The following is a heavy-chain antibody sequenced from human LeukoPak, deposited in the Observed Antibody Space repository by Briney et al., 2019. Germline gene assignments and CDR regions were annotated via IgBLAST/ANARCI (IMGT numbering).Heavy chain of an antibody. Sequence: SETLSLTCTVSGDSISSSRYYWGWIRQPPGKGLEWIGTFYYSGSTYYNPSLKSRVTMSVDTSKNQFSLRLTSVTATDTAVYYCGGLYRSAWSVDYWGQGTLVTVSS. V-gene: IGHV4-39*01. D-gene: IGHD6-19*01. J-gene: IGHJ4*02. CDR1: GDSISSSRYY. CDR2: FYYSGST. CDR3: GGLYRSAWSVDY.